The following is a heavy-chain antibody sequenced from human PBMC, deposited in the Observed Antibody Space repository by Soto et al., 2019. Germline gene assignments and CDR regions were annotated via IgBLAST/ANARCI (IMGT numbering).Heavy chain of an antibody. CDR2: INPNSGGT. CDR1: GYTFTGYY. CDR3: ARGIAAAAARGMDG. D-gene: IGHD6-13*01. J-gene: IGHJ6*02. Sequence: ASVKVSCKASGYTFTGYYMHWVRQAPGQGLEWMGWINPNSGGTNYAQKFQGWVTMTRDTSISTAYMELSRLRSDDTAVYYCARGIAAAAARGMDGWGQGTTVTFSS. V-gene: IGHV1-2*04.